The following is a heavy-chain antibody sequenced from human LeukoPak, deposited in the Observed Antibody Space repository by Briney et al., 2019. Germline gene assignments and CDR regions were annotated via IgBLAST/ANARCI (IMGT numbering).Heavy chain of an antibody. CDR2: IIPILGIA. CDR3: ARDPQLEFCSSTSCYGEVDV. Sequence: SVKVSCKASGGTFSSYAISWVRQAPGQGLEWMGRIIPILGIANYAQKFQGRVTITADESTSTAYMELSSLRSEDTAVYYCARDPQLEFCSSTSCYGEVDVWGQGTTVTVSS. CDR1: GGTFSSYA. D-gene: IGHD2-2*01. J-gene: IGHJ6*02. V-gene: IGHV1-69*04.